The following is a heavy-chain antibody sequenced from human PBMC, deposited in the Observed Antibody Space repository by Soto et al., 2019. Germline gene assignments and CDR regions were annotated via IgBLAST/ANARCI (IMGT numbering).Heavy chain of an antibody. J-gene: IGHJ3*02. D-gene: IGHD3-22*01. CDR2: ISAYNGNT. CDR3: ARDYYDSSGYCLDAFDI. CDR1: GYTFTSYG. V-gene: IGHV1-18*04. Sequence: ASVKVSCKASGYTFTSYGISWVRQAPGQGLEWMGWISAYNGNTNYAQKLQGRVTMTTDTSTSTAYMELRSLRSDDTAVYYCARDYYDSSGYCLDAFDIWGQGTMVTV.